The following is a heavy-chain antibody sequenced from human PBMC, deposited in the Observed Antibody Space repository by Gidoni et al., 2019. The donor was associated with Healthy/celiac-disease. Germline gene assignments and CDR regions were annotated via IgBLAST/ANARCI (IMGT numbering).Heavy chain of an antibody. CDR2: IKQDGSEK. CDR3: ARESYDILTGYYVY. D-gene: IGHD3-9*01. Sequence: EVQLVESGGGWVQPGGSLKLSCAASGFTFSSYGMSWVRQAPGKGLEWGANIKQDGSEKYYVDSVKGRFTISRDNAKNSLYLQMNSLRAEDTAVYYCARESYDILTGYYVYWGQGTLVTVSS. CDR1: GFTFSSYG. V-gene: IGHV3-7*03. J-gene: IGHJ4*02.